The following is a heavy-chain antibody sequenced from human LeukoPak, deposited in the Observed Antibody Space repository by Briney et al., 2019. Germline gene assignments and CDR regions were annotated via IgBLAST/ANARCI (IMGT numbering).Heavy chain of an antibody. Sequence: GGSLRLSCATSGFTFSSYSMNWVRQAPGKGLEWVSYISGSSSTIYYADSVKGRFTISRDNAKNSLCLQMNSLRDEDTAVYYCATDSDVGGWPDFFDYWGQGTLVTVSP. J-gene: IGHJ4*02. CDR1: GFTFSSYS. V-gene: IGHV3-48*02. CDR3: ATDSDVGGWPDFFDY. D-gene: IGHD6-19*01. CDR2: ISGSSSTI.